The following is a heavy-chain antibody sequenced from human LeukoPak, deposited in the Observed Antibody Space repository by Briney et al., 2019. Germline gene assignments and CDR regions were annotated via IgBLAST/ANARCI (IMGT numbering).Heavy chain of an antibody. Sequence: SETLSLTCAVYGGSFSGYYWSWIRQPPGKGLEWIGEINHSGSTNYNPSLKSRVTISVDTSKNQFSLKLGSVTAADTAVYYCARGSGYDSPPNWFDPWGQGTLVTVSS. CDR3: ARGSGYDSPPNWFDP. D-gene: IGHD5-12*01. V-gene: IGHV4-34*01. J-gene: IGHJ5*02. CDR2: INHSGST. CDR1: GGSFSGYY.